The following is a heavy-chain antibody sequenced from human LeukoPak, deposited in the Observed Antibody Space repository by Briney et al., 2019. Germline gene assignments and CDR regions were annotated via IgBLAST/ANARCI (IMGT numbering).Heavy chain of an antibody. V-gene: IGHV1-69*05. D-gene: IGHD1-26*01. CDR2: IIPIFGTA. J-gene: IGHJ5*02. Sequence: SVKVSCKASGGTFSSYAISWVRQAPGQGLEWMGGIIPIFGTANYAQKFQGRVTITTDESTSTAYMELSSLRSEDTAVYYCARGVGYSGSYLGSLNWFDPWGQGTLVTVSS. CDR3: ARGVGYSGSYLGSLNWFDP. CDR1: GGTFSSYA.